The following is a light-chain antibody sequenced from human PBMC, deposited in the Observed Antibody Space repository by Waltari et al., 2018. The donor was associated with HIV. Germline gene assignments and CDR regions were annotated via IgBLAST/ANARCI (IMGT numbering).Light chain of an antibody. V-gene: IGKV3-20*01. Sequence: EVVLTQSPGTLSLSPGEIATLSCRASQSVSSSFLAWYQQTPGQAPRLLIYGASNRATGIPDRFSGSGSGTDFTLTINRLEPEDFAVYYCQQYDTSLGSFGQGTKLEIK. CDR2: GAS. CDR1: QSVSSSF. J-gene: IGKJ2*03. CDR3: QQYDTSLGS.